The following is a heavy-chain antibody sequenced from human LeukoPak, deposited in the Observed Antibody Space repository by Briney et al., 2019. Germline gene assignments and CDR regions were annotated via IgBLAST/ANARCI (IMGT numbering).Heavy chain of an antibody. CDR1: GFPLSSYG. CDR3: ARGMRFEQLVPDY. D-gene: IGHD6-13*01. Sequence: PGGSLSLSCAASGFPLSSYGMHGVRQAPGKGLEGGAVIWYDGSNKYYADSVKGRFTISRDNSKNTLYLQMNSLRAEDTAVYCCARGMRFEQLVPDYWGQGTLVTVSS. CDR2: IWYDGSNK. J-gene: IGHJ4*02. V-gene: IGHV3-33*01.